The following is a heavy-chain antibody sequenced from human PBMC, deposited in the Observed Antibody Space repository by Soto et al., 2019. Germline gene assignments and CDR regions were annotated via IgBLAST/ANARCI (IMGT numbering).Heavy chain of an antibody. CDR2: ISSSSSTI. J-gene: IGHJ4*02. CDR3: ARLYYDFWSGYYDY. V-gene: IGHV3-48*01. CDR1: GFTFSSYS. D-gene: IGHD3-3*01. Sequence: EVQLVESGGGLVQPGGSLSLSCAASGFTFSSYSMNWVRQATGKGLEWVSYISSSSSTIYYADSVKGRFTISRDNAKNSLYLQMNSLRAEDTAVYYCARLYYDFWSGYYDYWGQGTLVTVSS.